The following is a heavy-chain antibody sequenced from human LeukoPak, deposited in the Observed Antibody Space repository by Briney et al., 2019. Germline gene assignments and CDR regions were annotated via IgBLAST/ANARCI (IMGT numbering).Heavy chain of an antibody. CDR1: GDSVSSNSAA. CDR2: TYYRSKWYT. CDR3: ARDVQWLVHFDY. D-gene: IGHD6-19*01. J-gene: IGHJ4*02. Sequence: SQTLSLTCAISGDSVSSNSAAWNWIRQSPSRGLEWLGRTYYRSKWYTEYAVYVKSRITINADTSKNQFSLQLNSVTPEDTAVYYCARDVQWLVHFDYWGQGTVVTVSS. V-gene: IGHV6-1*01.